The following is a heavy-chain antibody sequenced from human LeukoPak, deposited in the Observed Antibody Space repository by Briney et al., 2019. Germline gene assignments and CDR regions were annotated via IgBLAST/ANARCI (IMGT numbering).Heavy chain of an antibody. CDR2: ISDSGDST. CDR3: AKKMTITGWLYYFDY. V-gene: IGHV3-23*01. J-gene: IGHJ4*02. Sequence: GGSLRLSCAASGFTFSNTWMNWVRQAPGRGLEWVSAISDSGDSTYYADFVKGRFTVSRDNSKNTLYLQMNGLRAEDTAVYYCAKKMTITGWLYYFDYWGQGTLVTVSS. CDR1: GFTFSNTW. D-gene: IGHD5-24*01.